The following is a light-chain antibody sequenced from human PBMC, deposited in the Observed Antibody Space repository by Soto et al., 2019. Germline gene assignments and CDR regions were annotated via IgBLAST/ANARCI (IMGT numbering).Light chain of an antibody. V-gene: IGKV3D-20*02. CDR2: GAS. Sequence: EIALTQSPGTLSLSPGERATLPCRASQSVSSSYLAWYQQKPGQAPRLLIYGASSRATGIPDRFSGSGSGTDFTLTISSLEPEDFAVYYCQQRSNWLTFGGGTK. CDR1: QSVSSSY. J-gene: IGKJ4*01. CDR3: QQRSNWLT.